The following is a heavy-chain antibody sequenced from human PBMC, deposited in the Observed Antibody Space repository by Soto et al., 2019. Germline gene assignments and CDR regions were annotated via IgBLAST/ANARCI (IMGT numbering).Heavy chain of an antibody. Sequence: GASVKVSCKVSGYTLTEXSMHWVRQAPGKGLEWMGGFDPEDGETIYAQKFQGGVTMTEDTSTDTAYMELSSLRSEDTAVYYCATDSLRYFDPPAFDYWGQGILVTVSS. V-gene: IGHV1-24*01. CDR1: GYTLTEXS. CDR3: ATDSLRYFDPPAFDY. CDR2: FDPEDGET. D-gene: IGHD3-9*01. J-gene: IGHJ4*02.